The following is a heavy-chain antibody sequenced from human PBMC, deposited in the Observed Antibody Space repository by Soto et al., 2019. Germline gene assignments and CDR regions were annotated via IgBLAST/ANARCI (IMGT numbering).Heavy chain of an antibody. V-gene: IGHV4-4*02. CDR2: IYHSGST. CDR1: SGSISSSNW. J-gene: IGHJ5*01. D-gene: IGHD6-6*01. CDR3: ARRSIAARMGWFDS. Sequence: QVQLQESGPGLVKPSGTLSLTCAVSSGSISSSNWWSWVRQPPGKRLECSAEIYHSGSTNYNPSHNSRVTISVRKSKNQVSLKLSSVTAADTAVYYCARRSIAARMGWFDSWGQGTLVTVSS.